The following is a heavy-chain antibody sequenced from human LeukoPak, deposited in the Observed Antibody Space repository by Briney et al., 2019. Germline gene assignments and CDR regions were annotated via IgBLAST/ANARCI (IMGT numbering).Heavy chain of an antibody. D-gene: IGHD3-22*01. Sequence: GGSLRLSCAASGFTFSSYSMNWVRQAPGKGLEWVSSISSSSSYIYCADSVKGRFTISRDNAKNTLYLQMNSLRAEDTAVYYCARDIAYDSSGYYSPHFDYWGQGTLVTVSS. CDR2: ISSSSSYI. CDR3: ARDIAYDSSGYYSPHFDY. J-gene: IGHJ4*02. V-gene: IGHV3-21*04. CDR1: GFTFSSYS.